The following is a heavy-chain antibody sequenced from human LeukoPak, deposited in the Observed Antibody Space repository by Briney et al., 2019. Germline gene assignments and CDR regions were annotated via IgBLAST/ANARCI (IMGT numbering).Heavy chain of an antibody. D-gene: IGHD2-2*01. CDR3: TGGYCTGTSCPDY. CDR2: IKSKTDGGTT. J-gene: IGHJ4*02. Sequence: GGSLRLSCAASGFTFSKAWMSWVRQAPGKGREWVGRIKSKTDGGTTDYAAPVKGRFTISRDDSKSMLYLQMNSLKTEDTAVYYCTGGYCTGTSCPDYWGQGTLVTVSS. V-gene: IGHV3-15*01. CDR1: GFTFSKAW.